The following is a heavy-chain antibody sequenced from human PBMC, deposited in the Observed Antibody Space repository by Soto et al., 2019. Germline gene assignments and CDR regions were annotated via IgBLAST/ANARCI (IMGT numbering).Heavy chain of an antibody. CDR1: GFTFSSYA. J-gene: IGHJ3*02. Sequence: EVQLLESGGGLVQPGGSLRLSCAASGFTFSSYAMSWVRQAPGKGLEWVSAISGSGGSTYYADSVKGRFTISRDISKNTRYREMTSLRAADTAIYYSAKGSYGTYHYFGTGTKWRYDAFDIWGQGRMVTVSS. CDR2: ISGSGGST. CDR3: AKGSYGTYHYFGTGTKWRYDAFDI. D-gene: IGHD3-10*01. V-gene: IGHV3-23*01.